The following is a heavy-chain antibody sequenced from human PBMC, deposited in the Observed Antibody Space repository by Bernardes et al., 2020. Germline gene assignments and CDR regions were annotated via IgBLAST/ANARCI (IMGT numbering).Heavy chain of an antibody. Sequence: GGSLRLSCVASGFEFGDYGIHWVRQAPGKGLEWVAVISYDGSNEYYADSVKGRFTISRDNSKNTLYLQMNSLRLEDTGVYYCAKEDPDVLTAYDYWGQGTLVTVSS. CDR2: ISYDGSNE. CDR1: GFEFGDYG. J-gene: IGHJ4*02. V-gene: IGHV3-30*18. D-gene: IGHD3-9*01. CDR3: AKEDPDVLTAYDY.